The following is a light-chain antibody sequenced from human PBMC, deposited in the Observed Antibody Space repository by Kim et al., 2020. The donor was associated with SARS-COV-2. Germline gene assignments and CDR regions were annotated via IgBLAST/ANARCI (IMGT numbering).Light chain of an antibody. CDR3: HQSFSTPPT. CDR1: QSINSY. V-gene: IGKV1-39*01. CDR2: AAS. Sequence: DIHLTQSPSSLSPSVGDRITITCRASQSINSYLNWYQQKPGKAPKLLIYAASSLRSGVPSRFSGGGSGTDFTLTISSVQPEDFATYYCHQSFSTPPTFGGGTKVDIK. J-gene: IGKJ4*01.